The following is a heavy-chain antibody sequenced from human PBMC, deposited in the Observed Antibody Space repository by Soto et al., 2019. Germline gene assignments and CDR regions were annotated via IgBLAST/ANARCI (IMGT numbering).Heavy chain of an antibody. CDR3: ARGPVLRYFDWLSTSALGMDV. Sequence: QVQLVQSGAEVKKPGASVKVSCKASGYTFTSYDINWVRQATGQGLEWMGWMNPNSGNTGYAQKFQGGVTMTRNTSISTAYMELSSLRSEDTAVYYCARGPVLRYFDWLSTSALGMDVWGQGTTVTVSS. D-gene: IGHD3-9*01. CDR2: MNPNSGNT. J-gene: IGHJ6*02. V-gene: IGHV1-8*01. CDR1: GYTFTSYD.